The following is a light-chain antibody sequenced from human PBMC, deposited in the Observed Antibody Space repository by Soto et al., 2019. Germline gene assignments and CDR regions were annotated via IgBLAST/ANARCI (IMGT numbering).Light chain of an antibody. J-gene: IGKJ1*01. CDR1: QSITK. CDR3: LQYNSYLT. CDR2: RAS. V-gene: IGKV1-5*03. Sequence: IHMTHSPSTLSASLRYRFTINGRASQSITKLGWYQQKPGKAPQVLIYRASSLDPGVPSRFSGSGSGTEFTLTISSLQPDDFATYFCLQYNSYLTFGQGTKVDI.